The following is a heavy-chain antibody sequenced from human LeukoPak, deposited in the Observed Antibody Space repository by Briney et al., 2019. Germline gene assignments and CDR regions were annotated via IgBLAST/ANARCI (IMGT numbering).Heavy chain of an antibody. D-gene: IGHD6-19*01. CDR2: IYYSGST. V-gene: IGHV4-59*01. CDR1: GDSISSYY. Sequence: KPAETLSLTCTVSGDSISSYYWSWIRQPPGKGLEWIGYIYYSGSTNYNPSLKSRVTISVDTSKNQFSLKLSSVTAADTAVYYCARVCSGWYCYWGQGTLVTVSS. CDR3: ARVCSGWYCY. J-gene: IGHJ4*02.